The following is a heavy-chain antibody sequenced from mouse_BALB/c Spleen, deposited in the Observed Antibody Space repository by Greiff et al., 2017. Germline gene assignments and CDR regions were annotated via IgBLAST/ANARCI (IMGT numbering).Heavy chain of an antibody. CDR1: GYTFTSYY. D-gene: IGHD2-1*01. Sequence: QVQLQQSGAELVKPGASVKLSCKASGYTFTSYYMYWVKQRPGQGLEWIGEINPSNGGTNFNEKFKSKATLTVDKSSSTAYMQLSSLTSEDSAVYYCTRLGKPYYFDYWGQGTTLTVSS. J-gene: IGHJ2*01. V-gene: IGHV1S81*02. CDR3: TRLGKPYYFDY. CDR2: INPSNGGT.